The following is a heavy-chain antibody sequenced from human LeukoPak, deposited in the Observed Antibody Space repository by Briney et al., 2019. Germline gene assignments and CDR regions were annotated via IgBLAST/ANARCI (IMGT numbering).Heavy chain of an antibody. J-gene: IGHJ6*02. D-gene: IGHD6-13*01. Sequence: GASVKVSCKASGGTFSSYAISWVRQAPRQGLEWMGGIIPIFGTANYAQKFQGRVTITADESTSTAYMELSSLRSEDTAVYYCARASVRAPIAAAGIGYYYGMDVWGQGTTVTVSS. CDR1: GGTFSSYA. V-gene: IGHV1-69*13. CDR3: ARASVRAPIAAAGIGYYYGMDV. CDR2: IIPIFGTA.